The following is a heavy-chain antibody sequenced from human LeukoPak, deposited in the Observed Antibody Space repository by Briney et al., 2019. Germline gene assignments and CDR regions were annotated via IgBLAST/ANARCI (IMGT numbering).Heavy chain of an antibody. CDR2: IYSGGTT. V-gene: IGHV3-53*01. CDR3: ASSSDSSGWSFDY. Sequence: GGSLRLSCAASGFTVSSNYMSWVRQAPGKGLEWVSVIYSGGTTYYADSVKGRFTISRDNSKNTLYLQMNSLTAEDTAVYYCASSSDSSGWSFDYWDQGALVTVSS. D-gene: IGHD6-19*01. J-gene: IGHJ4*02. CDR1: GFTVSSNY.